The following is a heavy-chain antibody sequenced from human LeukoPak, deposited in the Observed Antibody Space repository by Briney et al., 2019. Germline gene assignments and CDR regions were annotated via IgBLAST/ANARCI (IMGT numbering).Heavy chain of an antibody. D-gene: IGHD6-19*01. CDR3: ARDSVAVAVYFDY. V-gene: IGHV3-21*01. J-gene: IGHJ4*02. Sequence: GGSLRLSCAASGFTFSSYSMNWVRQAPGKGLEWVSSISSSSSYIYYADSVKGRFTISRDNAKNSLYLQMNSLRAEDSAVYYCARDSVAVAVYFDYWGQGTLVTVSS. CDR2: ISSSSSYI. CDR1: GFTFSSYS.